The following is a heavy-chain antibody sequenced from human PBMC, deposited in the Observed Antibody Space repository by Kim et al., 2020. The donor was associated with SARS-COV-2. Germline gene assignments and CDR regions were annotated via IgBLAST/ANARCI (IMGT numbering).Heavy chain of an antibody. V-gene: IGHV3-33*06. J-gene: IGHJ4*02. CDR3: AKDLDSSWPTSDPTPFDY. D-gene: IGHD6-13*01. Sequence: GGSLRLSCAASGFTFSSYGMHWVRQAPGKGLEWVAVIWYDGSNKYYADSVKGRFTISRDNSKNTLYLQMNSLRAEDTAVYYCAKDLDSSWPTSDPTPFDYWGQGTLVTVSS. CDR1: GFTFSSYG. CDR2: IWYDGSNK.